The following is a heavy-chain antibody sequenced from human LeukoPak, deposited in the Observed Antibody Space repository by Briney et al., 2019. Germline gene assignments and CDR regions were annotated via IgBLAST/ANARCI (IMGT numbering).Heavy chain of an antibody. J-gene: IGHJ4*02. V-gene: IGHV3-66*01. CDR3: TRDRQWLGVDF. CDR1: EFSVGSNY. CDR2: IYSGGST. Sequence: GGSLRLSCAASEFSVGSNYMTWVRQAPGKGLEWVSLIYSGGSTYYADSVKGRFTISRDNAKNYLSLDMNSLRAEDTAFYYCTRDRQWLGVDFWGQGTLVTVSS. D-gene: IGHD6-19*01.